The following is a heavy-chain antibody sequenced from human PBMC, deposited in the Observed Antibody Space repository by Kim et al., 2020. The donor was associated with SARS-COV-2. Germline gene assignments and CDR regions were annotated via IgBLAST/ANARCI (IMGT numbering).Heavy chain of an antibody. J-gene: IGHJ6*02. CDR2: ISAYNGNT. V-gene: IGHV1-18*01. D-gene: IGHD3-10*01. CDR1: GYTFTSYG. CDR3: ARVSYGSGTRGYYYYGMDV. Sequence: ASVKVSCKASGYTFTSYGISWVRQAPGQGLEWMGWISAYNGNTNYAQKLQGRVTMTTDTSTSTAYMELRSLRSDDTAVYYCARVSYGSGTRGYYYYGMDVWGQGTTVTVSS.